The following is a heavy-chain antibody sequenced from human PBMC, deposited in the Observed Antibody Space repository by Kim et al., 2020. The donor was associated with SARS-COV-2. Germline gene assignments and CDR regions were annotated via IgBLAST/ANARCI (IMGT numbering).Heavy chain of an antibody. CDR3: ASDEIRVTIFGVAPRYFDL. J-gene: IGHJ2*01. CDR1: GGSISSGGYY. Sequence: SETLSLTCTVSGGSISSGGYYWSWIRQHPGKGLEWIGYIYYSGSTYYNPSLKRRVTISVDTSKNQFTLKLSPVTAADTAVYYCASDEIRVTIFGVAPRYFDLWGRGTLVTVSS. D-gene: IGHD3-3*01. V-gene: IGHV4-31*03. CDR2: IYYSGST.